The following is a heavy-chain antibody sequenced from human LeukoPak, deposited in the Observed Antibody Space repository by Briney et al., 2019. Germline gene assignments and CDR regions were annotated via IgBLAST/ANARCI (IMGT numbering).Heavy chain of an antibody. CDR1: GFTFINYA. CDR2: ISGSGGST. Sequence: GGSLRLSCAASGFTFINYAMSWVRQVPGKGLEWVSAISGSGGSTYYADSVKGRFSISRDNSKNTLYLQMDSLRAEDTAVYYCAKVPSYAYDSSGSDFDYWGQGTLVTVSS. D-gene: IGHD3-22*01. CDR3: AKVPSYAYDSSGSDFDY. J-gene: IGHJ4*02. V-gene: IGHV3-23*01.